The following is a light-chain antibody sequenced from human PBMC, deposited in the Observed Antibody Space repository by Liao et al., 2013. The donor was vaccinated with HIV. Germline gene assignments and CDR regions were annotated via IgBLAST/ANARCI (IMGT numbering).Light chain of an antibody. Sequence: SDELTQPPSVSVSPGQTATITCSGNRLGDKFVSWYQQKPGQSPVVVIYQDSKRPSGIPERFSGSNSGNTATLTISGTQAMDEADFYCQAWDTFVVFGGGTKLTVL. CDR3: QAWDTFVV. J-gene: IGLJ2*01. V-gene: IGLV3-1*01. CDR1: RLGDKF. CDR2: QDS.